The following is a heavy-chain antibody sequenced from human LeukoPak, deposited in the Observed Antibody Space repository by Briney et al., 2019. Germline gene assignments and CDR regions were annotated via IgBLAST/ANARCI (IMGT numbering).Heavy chain of an antibody. V-gene: IGHV4-39*01. D-gene: IGHD2-2*01. CDR1: GGSISSSSYY. CDR2: IYYSGST. Sequence: PSETLSLTCTVSGGSISSSSYYWGWIRQPPGKGLEWIGSIYYSGSTYYNPSRKSRVTISVDTSKNQFSLKLSSVTAADTAVYYCARGARYCSSTSCYFVHWGQGTLVTVSS. J-gene: IGHJ5*02. CDR3: ARGARYCSSTSCYFVH.